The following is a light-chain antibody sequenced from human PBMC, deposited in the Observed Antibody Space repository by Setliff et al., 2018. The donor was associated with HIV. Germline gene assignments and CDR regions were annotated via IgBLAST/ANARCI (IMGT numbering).Light chain of an antibody. Sequence: QSVLTQPPSASGSPGQSVTISCTGTSSDVGGYNYVSWYQHHPGRPPKLLNYEVNQRPSGVPDRFSGSKSGNTASLTVPGLQTEDEADYYCSSYAGTNNPYVFGTGTKVTVL. J-gene: IGLJ1*01. CDR2: EVN. V-gene: IGLV2-8*01. CDR3: SSYAGTNNPYV. CDR1: SSDVGGYNY.